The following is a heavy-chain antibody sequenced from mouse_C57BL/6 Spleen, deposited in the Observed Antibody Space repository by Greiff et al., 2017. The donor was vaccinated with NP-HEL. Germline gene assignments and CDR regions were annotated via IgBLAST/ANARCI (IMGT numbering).Heavy chain of an antibody. J-gene: IGHJ4*01. CDR1: GFNIKNTY. CDR2: IDPANGNT. CDR3: ARGGYDYEWDYAMDY. V-gene: IGHV14-3*01. Sequence: EVKLEESVAELVRPGASVKLSCTASGFNIKNTYMHWVKQRPEQGLEWIGRIDPANGNTKYAPKFQGKATITADTSSNTAYLQLSSLTSEDTAIYYCARGGYDYEWDYAMDYWGQGTSVTVSS. D-gene: IGHD2-4*01.